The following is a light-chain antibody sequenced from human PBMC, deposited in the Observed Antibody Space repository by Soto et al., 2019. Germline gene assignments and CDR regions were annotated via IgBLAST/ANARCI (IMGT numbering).Light chain of an antibody. CDR2: GGS. CDR3: QHYNNWLFT. CDR1: QSVSGN. Sequence: EIVMTQSPATLSVSPGERVTLSYRASQSVSGNLAWYQQKPGQAPRLLIYGGSTRATGIPARFSGSGSRTEFTLTISSLQSEDFAVYYCQHYNNWLFTFGGGTRVEIK. J-gene: IGKJ4*01. V-gene: IGKV3-15*01.